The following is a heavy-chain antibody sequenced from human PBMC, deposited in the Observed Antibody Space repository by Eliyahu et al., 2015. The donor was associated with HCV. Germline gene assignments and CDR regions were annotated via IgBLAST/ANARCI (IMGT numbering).Heavy chain of an antibody. Sequence: QVQLQQWGPGLLKPSETLSLTCAVYGGSFSGYYWSWIRQPPGKGLEWIGEINHSGSTNYNPSLKSRVIMSVDTSKNQFSLNLSSVTAADTAVYYCAREAVGVAFDIWGQGTMVTVSS. CDR2: INHSGST. D-gene: IGHD2-15*01. CDR1: GGSFSGYY. J-gene: IGHJ3*02. V-gene: IGHV4-34*01. CDR3: AREAVGVAFDI.